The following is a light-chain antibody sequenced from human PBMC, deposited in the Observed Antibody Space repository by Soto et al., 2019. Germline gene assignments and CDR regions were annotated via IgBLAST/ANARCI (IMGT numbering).Light chain of an antibody. CDR2: VVS. Sequence: QAALTQPPSASGCPGQSVAISCTGTSSDVGGYNYVSWYQQHPGKAPKVRICVVSKRPSGVPDRFSGAKSSNTASLTASELQAEDDADYYCSSYAGSNTLYVLGTGTKVTVL. CDR1: SSDVGGYNY. V-gene: IGLV2-8*01. J-gene: IGLJ1*01. CDR3: SSYAGSNTLYV.